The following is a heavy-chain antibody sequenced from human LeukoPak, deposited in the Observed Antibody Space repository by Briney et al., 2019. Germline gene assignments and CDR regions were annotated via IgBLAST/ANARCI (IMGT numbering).Heavy chain of an antibody. Sequence: GGSLRLSCEASGFTFSRYWMHWVRQAPGKRLVWVSRIKSDGKPNYADSVKGRFTISRDNAKNTVSLQMDSLRAEDTGVYYCARAPSEVGGYYPEYFRHWGQGTLVTVSS. CDR1: GFTFSRYW. V-gene: IGHV3-74*01. CDR3: ARAPSEVGGYYPEYFRH. J-gene: IGHJ1*01. CDR2: IKSDGKP. D-gene: IGHD3-22*01.